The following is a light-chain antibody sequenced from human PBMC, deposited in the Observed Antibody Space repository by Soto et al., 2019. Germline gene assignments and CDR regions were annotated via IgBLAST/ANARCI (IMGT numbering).Light chain of an antibody. Sequence: EILLTQSPGTLSLSPGERATLSCRASQSVSNNYLDWYQQKPGQAPRLLIYGASNRATGITDRFSGSGSGTDFTLTISRLEPEDFAVYYCQQYGSSGTFGQGTKVDI. CDR1: QSVSNNY. J-gene: IGKJ1*01. CDR3: QQYGSSGT. CDR2: GAS. V-gene: IGKV3-20*01.